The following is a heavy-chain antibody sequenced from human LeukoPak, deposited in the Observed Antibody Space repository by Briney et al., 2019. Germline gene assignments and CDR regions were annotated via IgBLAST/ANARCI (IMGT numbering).Heavy chain of an antibody. D-gene: IGHD6-13*01. CDR1: GFTFSSCS. V-gene: IGHV3-21*01. CDR2: ISSSSSYI. CDR3: ARRGGGSGIAAAAPFDY. J-gene: IGHJ4*02. Sequence: GGSLRLSCAASGFTFSSCSMNWVRQAPGKGLEWVSSISSSSSYIYYADSVRGRFTISRDNAKNSLYLQMNSLRAEDTAVYYCARRGGGSGIAAAAPFDYWGQGTLVTVSS.